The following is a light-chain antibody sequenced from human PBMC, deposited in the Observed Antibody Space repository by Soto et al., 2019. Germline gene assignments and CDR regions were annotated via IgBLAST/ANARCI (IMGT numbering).Light chain of an antibody. CDR1: QTIDRY. V-gene: IGKV1-39*01. CDR2: LAS. Sequence: DIQMTQSPSSVSASVGDRVSITCRASQTIDRYLNWYQQKPGKAPKLLIYLASNLQSGVPSRFSGSASGTDFTLTISSLQPEDSANYYCQQSYNTPTFGGGTKVEIK. CDR3: QQSYNTPT. J-gene: IGKJ4*01.